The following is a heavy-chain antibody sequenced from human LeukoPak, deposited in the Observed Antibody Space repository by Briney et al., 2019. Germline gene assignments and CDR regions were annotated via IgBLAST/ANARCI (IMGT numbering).Heavy chain of an antibody. CDR2: ISSSSSYI. CDR1: GFTFSSYA. Sequence: GGSLRLSCAASGFTFSSYAMSWARQAPGKGLEWVSSISSSSSYIYYADSVKGRFTISRDNAKNSLYLQMNSLRAEDTAVYYCARDGEGALALGYWGQGTLVTVSS. J-gene: IGHJ4*02. D-gene: IGHD1-26*01. V-gene: IGHV3-21*01. CDR3: ARDGEGALALGY.